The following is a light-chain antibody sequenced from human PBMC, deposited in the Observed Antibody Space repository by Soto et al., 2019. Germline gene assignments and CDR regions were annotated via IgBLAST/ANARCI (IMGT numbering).Light chain of an antibody. CDR2: DAS. V-gene: IGKV3-11*01. J-gene: IGKJ1*01. Sequence: EIVLTQSPATLSVSPGERATLSCRASQSVSNYLTWYQQKPGQAPRLLIYDASNRATGVPARFSGSGSGTDFTLTIGSLEPEDFAVYYCQQRSIWPWTFGEGTKVDIK. CDR1: QSVSNY. CDR3: QQRSIWPWT.